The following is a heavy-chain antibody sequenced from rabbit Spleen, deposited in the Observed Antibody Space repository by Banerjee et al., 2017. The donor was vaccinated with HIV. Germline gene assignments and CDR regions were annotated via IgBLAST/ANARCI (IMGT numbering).Heavy chain of an antibody. CDR3: ARDLTGVIGWNFKL. V-gene: IGHV1S40*01. Sequence: QSLEESGGGLVQPEGSLTLTCTASGFSFSGSYYMCWVRQAPGKGLEWSGCIDTGDGSTYYANWVTGRFTISKSSSTTVTLQLTSLTAADTATYFCARDLTGVIGWNFKLWGQGTLVTVS. CDR2: IDTGDGST. J-gene: IGHJ4*01. D-gene: IGHD1-1*01. CDR1: GFSFSGSYY.